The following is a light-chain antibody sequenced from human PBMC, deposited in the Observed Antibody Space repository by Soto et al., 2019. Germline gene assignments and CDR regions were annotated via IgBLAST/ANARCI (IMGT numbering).Light chain of an antibody. CDR1: TSDIGGYNY. CDR2: DVS. Sequence: QSALTQPASVSGSPGQSITISCTGTTSDIGGYNYVSWYQQRPGKAPKLMIYDVSNRPSGVSFRFSGSKTGNTASLTISGLQAEDEADYYCSSYTSSSTLVFGGGTKVTVL. CDR3: SSYTSSSTLV. J-gene: IGLJ2*01. V-gene: IGLV2-14*01.